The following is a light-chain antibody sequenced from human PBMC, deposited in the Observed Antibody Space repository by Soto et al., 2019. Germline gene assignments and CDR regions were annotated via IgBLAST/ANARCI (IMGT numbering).Light chain of an antibody. CDR1: QSVSSSY. Sequence: EIVLTQSPGTLSLSPGERATLSCRASQSVSSSYLAWYQQKPGQAPRLLIYGASSRATGIPDRFSGSGSGTDFTLTISRLEPEDFAVYYCQQYCTSPFTCGPGTKVEIK. CDR3: QQYCTSPFT. CDR2: GAS. J-gene: IGKJ3*01. V-gene: IGKV3-20*01.